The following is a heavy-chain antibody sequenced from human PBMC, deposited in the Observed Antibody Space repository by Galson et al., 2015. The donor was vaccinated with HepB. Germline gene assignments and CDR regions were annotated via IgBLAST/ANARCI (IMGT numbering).Heavy chain of an antibody. D-gene: IGHD5-12*01. V-gene: IGHV3-30*04. CDR3: ARARVATVYYYYYGMDV. CDR1: GFTFSSYA. CDR2: ISYDGSNK. J-gene: IGHJ6*02. Sequence: SLRLSCAASGFTFSSYAMHWVRQAPGKGLEWVAVISYDGSNKYYADSVKGRFTISRDNSKNTLYLQMNSLRAEDTVVYYCARARVATVYYYYYGMDVWGQGTTVTVSS.